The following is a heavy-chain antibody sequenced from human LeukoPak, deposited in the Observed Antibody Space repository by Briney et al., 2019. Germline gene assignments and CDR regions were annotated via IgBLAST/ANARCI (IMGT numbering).Heavy chain of an antibody. CDR1: GFTFISYS. J-gene: IGHJ4*02. D-gene: IGHD2-15*01. Sequence: PGGSPRLSCAASGFTFISYSIHWVRQAPGKGLEWVAFIRYDGSNKYYADSVKGRFTISRDNSKNTVYLQMNSLRAEDTAVYYCAKHGLPLVVISAPLDYWGQGTLVTVSS. CDR2: IRYDGSNK. CDR3: AKHGLPLVVISAPLDY. V-gene: IGHV3-30*02.